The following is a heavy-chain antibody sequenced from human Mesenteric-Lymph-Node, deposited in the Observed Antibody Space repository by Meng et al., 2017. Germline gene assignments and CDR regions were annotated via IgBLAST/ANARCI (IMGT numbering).Heavy chain of an antibody. D-gene: IGHD3-10*01. V-gene: IGHV3-48*03. CDR3: ARMGYYYGSGSYYNVYYYYYGMDV. J-gene: IGHJ6*02. Sequence: GESLKISCAASGFTFSSYEMNWVRQAPGKGLEWVSYISSSGSTIYYADSVKGRFTISRDNAKNSLYLQMNSLRAEDTAVYYCARMGYYYGSGSYYNVYYYYYGMDVWGQGTTVTVSS. CDR1: GFTFSSYE. CDR2: ISSSGSTI.